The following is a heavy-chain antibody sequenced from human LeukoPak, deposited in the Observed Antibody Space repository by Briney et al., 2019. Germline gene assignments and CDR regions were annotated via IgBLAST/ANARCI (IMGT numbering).Heavy chain of an antibody. CDR3: ARLDSTVTHDAFDI. CDR2: INPSGGSP. D-gene: IGHD4-17*01. J-gene: IGHJ3*02. V-gene: IGHV1-46*01. CDR1: GYTFTSYH. Sequence: ASVKVSRKASGYTFTSYHLHWVRQAPGQGLEWMGIINPSGGSPNYAQKFQGRVTMTRDMSTSTVNMELSSLRSEDTAVYYCARLDSTVTHDAFDIWGQGTMVTVSS.